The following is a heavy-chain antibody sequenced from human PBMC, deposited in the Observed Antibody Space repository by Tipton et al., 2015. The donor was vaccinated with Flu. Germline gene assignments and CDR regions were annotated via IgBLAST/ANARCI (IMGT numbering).Heavy chain of an antibody. D-gene: IGHD5-12*01. CDR1: KFSFSRYA. CDR3: ATRQGGYSYVTPDY. V-gene: IGHV3-23*01. Sequence: SLRLSCAAPKFSFSRYAMSWVRQAPGKGLEWVSSISGSGASTYYADSVKGRFTISRDNSKNTLFLQMNSLRAEDTALYYCATRQGGYSYVTPDYWGQGTLFAVSS. CDR2: ISGSGAST. J-gene: IGHJ4*02.